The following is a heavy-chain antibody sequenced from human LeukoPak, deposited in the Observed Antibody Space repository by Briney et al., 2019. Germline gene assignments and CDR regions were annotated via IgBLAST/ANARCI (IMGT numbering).Heavy chain of an antibody. CDR1: GGSISSYY. D-gene: IGHD5-24*01. CDR2: IHYSGST. J-gene: IGHJ6*02. CDR3: ARENGEIGYGMDV. Sequence: KPSETLSLTFTVSGGSISSYYWSWIRQPPGKGLEWIGYIHYSGSTNYNPSLKSRLTISVDTSKNQFSLKLSSVTAADTAVYYCARENGEIGYGMDVWGQGTTVTVSS. V-gene: IGHV4-59*01.